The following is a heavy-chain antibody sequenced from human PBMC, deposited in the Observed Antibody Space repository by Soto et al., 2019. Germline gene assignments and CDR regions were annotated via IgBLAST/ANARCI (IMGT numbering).Heavy chain of an antibody. CDR2: IKSKTDGGTT. J-gene: IGHJ6*02. CDR3: TTDPYYYDSSGPLYYYYGMDV. CDR1: GFTFSNAW. Sequence: GGSLRLSCAASGFTFSNAWMSWVRQAPGKGLEWVGRIKSKTDGGTTDYAAPVKGRFTISRDDSKNTLYLHMNSLKTEDTAVYYCTTDPYYYDSSGPLYYYYGMDVWGQGTTVTVSS. D-gene: IGHD3-22*01. V-gene: IGHV3-15*01.